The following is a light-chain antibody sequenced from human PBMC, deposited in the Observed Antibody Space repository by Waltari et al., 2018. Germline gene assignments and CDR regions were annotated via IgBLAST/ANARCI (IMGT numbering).Light chain of an antibody. CDR1: SSDVGGYNY. CDR2: DVS. J-gene: IGLJ3*02. Sequence: QSALTQPASVSGAPGQSSTISCTGTSSDVGGYNYVPWYPQHPGKAPKLMIYDVSERPSGVSSHFAGSKSGNTASLTSSGLQAEDEADYYCSSYTSSNTWVFGGGTKLTVL. V-gene: IGLV2-14*01. CDR3: SSYTSSNTWV.